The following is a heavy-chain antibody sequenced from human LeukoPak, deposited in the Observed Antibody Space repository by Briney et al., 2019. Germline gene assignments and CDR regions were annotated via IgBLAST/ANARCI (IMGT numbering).Heavy chain of an antibody. CDR2: IYYSGST. Sequence: SETLSLTCTVSGRSSSSYYWSWIRQPPGKGLEWIGYIYYSGSTNYNPSLKSRVTISVDTSKNQFSLKLSSVTAADTAVYYCARDVYYYDSSHSRAFDIWGQGTMVTVSS. J-gene: IGHJ3*02. V-gene: IGHV4-59*01. CDR1: GRSSSSYY. D-gene: IGHD3-22*01. CDR3: ARDVYYYDSSHSRAFDI.